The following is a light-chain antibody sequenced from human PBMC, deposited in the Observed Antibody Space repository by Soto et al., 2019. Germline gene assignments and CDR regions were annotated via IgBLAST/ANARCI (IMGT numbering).Light chain of an antibody. CDR2: EVS. CDR3: SSKTSSTSPFV. J-gene: IGLJ1*01. V-gene: IGLV2-14*01. CDR1: TSDVGAYNY. Sequence: QSALTQPASVSGSPGQSITISCTGSTSDVGAYNYVSWYKHHPGQAPQLMIYEVSNRPSGFSNRYSGPKSGNTASLTISGLPDDDEGDYYYSSKTSSTSPFVFGTGTKLTVL.